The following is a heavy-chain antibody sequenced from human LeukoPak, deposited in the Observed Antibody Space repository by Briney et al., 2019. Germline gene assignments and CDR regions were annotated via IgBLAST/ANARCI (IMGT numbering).Heavy chain of an antibody. CDR3: ASPIPYSSSWYYGMDV. CDR1: GYTFTSYA. CDR2: INAGNGNT. J-gene: IGHJ6*02. Sequence: ASVKVSCKASGYTFTSYAMHWVRQAPGQRLEWMGWINAGNGNTKYSQKFQGRVTITRDTSASTAYMELSSLRSEDTAVYYCASPIPYSSSWYYGMDVWGQGTTVTVSS. V-gene: IGHV1-3*01. D-gene: IGHD6-13*01.